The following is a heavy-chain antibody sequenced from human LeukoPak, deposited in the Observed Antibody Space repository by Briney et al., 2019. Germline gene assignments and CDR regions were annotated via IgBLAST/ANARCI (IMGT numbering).Heavy chain of an antibody. CDR3: ASLRQQPEGWFDP. CDR2: ISYDGSNK. CDR1: GYTFSSYG. J-gene: IGHJ5*02. Sequence: GGSLRLSCAASGYTFSSYGMHWVRQAPGKGLEWVAVISYDGSNKYYADSVKGRFTISRDNSKNTLYLQMNSLRAEDTAVYYCASLRQQPEGWFDPWGQGTLVTVSS. D-gene: IGHD6-13*01. V-gene: IGHV3-30*03.